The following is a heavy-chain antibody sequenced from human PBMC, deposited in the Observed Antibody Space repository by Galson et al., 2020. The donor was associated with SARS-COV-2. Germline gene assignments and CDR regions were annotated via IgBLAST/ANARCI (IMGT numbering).Heavy chain of an antibody. CDR2: ISYDGGNK. D-gene: IGHD3-16*01. CDR1: GFPFGSYG. CDR3: AKEGGSYAYYYYGLDV. Sequence: GESLKISCVASGFPFGSYGMHWVRQAPGKGLAWVALISYDGGNKYYGDSVKGRFTISRDNSKNSLYLQLNSLRAEDTAVYYCAKEGGSYAYYYYGLDVWGLGTTVTVSS. J-gene: IGHJ6*02. V-gene: IGHV3-30*18.